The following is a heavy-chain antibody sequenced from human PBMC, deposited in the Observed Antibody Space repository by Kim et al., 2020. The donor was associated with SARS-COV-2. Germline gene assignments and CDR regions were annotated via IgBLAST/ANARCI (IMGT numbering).Heavy chain of an antibody. D-gene: IGHD2-21*01. CDR2: ISGGGVKK. V-gene: IGHV3-23*01. CDR3: ATIVVMDDYNYYYYYGMDV. Sequence: GGSLRLSCVASGFTFDIYAMSWVRQAPGKGLEWVSVISGGGVKKFYAASVRGRFTISRDNSKNPLYLQMNSLRDEDTALYYCATIVVMDDYNYYYYYGMDVWGQGTTVTVSS. CDR1: GFTFDIYA. J-gene: IGHJ6*02.